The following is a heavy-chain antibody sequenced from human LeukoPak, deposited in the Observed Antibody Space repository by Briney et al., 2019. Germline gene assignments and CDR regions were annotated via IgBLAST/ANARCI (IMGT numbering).Heavy chain of an antibody. CDR3: LLQMTYGELSDPDF. CDR1: GFTLSSLA. D-gene: IGHD3-16*02. V-gene: IGHV3-21*01. J-gene: IGHJ4*02. CDR2: SGTRSGTK. Sequence: GGALRLSCAASGFTLSSLAMHWVRQAPGKGLEGVSSSGTRSGTKYYADSVMGRFTISRDSAMNSVSLQINSLSAEDTAVYYCLLQMTYGELSDPDFRGQGTLVTVSS.